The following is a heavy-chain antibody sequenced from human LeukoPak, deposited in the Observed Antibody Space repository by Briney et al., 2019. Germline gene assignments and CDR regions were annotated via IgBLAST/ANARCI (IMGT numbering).Heavy chain of an antibody. CDR3: AKDRSMIVVDLDY. CDR2: IGGSSSSL. V-gene: IGHV3-21*01. Sequence: PGGSLRLSCAASGFTFSIYSMNWVRQAPGKGLEWVSSIGGSSSSLYYAESVKGRFTISRDNSKNTLYLQMNSLRAEDTAVYYCAKDRSMIVVDLDYWGQGTLVTVSS. CDR1: GFTFSIYS. D-gene: IGHD3-22*01. J-gene: IGHJ4*02.